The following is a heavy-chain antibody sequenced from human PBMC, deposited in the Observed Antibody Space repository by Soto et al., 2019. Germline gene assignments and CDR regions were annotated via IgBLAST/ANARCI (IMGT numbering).Heavy chain of an antibody. V-gene: IGHV4-34*01. J-gene: IGHJ6*03. Sequence: SETLSLTCAVYGGSFSGYYWSWIRQPPGKGLEWIGEINHSGSTNYNPSLKSRVTISVDTSKNQFSLKLGSVTAADTAVYYCARKEGYCSGGSCWMNYYYYMDIWGKGTTVTVSS. CDR1: GGSFSGYY. CDR2: INHSGST. CDR3: ARKEGYCSGGSCWMNYYYYMDI. D-gene: IGHD2-15*01.